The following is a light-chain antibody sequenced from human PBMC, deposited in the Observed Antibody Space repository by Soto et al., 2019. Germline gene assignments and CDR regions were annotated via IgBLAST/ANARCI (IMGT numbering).Light chain of an antibody. CDR3: QQYGRT. CDR2: AAS. CDR1: QGISSY. J-gene: IGKJ1*01. V-gene: IGKV1-9*01. Sequence: IQLTQSPSSLSASVGDRVTITCRASQGISSYLAWYQQRPGKAPELLIYAASTLQSGVSSRFSGSGSGTDFTLTISRLEPEDFAVYYCQQYGRTFGQGTKVEIK.